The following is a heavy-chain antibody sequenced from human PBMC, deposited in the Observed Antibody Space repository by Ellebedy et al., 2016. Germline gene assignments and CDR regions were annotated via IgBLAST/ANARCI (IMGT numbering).Heavy chain of an antibody. Sequence: ASVKVSXKASGYSFTSYGINWVRQAPGQGLEWMGWISADNGNTNYVQKLQGRVSMTADTSTNTAYMELTSLTFDDTAVYFCARGSSWFMYFDYWGQGTLVTVPS. CDR3: ARGSSWFMYFDY. CDR1: GYSFTSYG. D-gene: IGHD6-13*01. V-gene: IGHV1-18*01. J-gene: IGHJ4*02. CDR2: ISADNGNT.